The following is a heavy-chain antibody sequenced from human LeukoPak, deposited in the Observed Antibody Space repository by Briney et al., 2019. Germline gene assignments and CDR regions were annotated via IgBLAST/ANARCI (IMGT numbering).Heavy chain of an antibody. V-gene: IGHV3-23*01. CDR2: IRGSGGST. D-gene: IGHD1-26*01. CDR1: GFTFSSYA. J-gene: IGHJ4*02. CDR3: AKEGGSYKGDVIDY. Sequence: GGSLRLSCAASGFTFSSYAMSWVRQAPGKGLEWVSTIRGSGGSTYYADSVRGRFTISRDNSKNTLYLQMNSLRAEDTAVYYCAKEGGSYKGDVIDYWGQGTLVTVSS.